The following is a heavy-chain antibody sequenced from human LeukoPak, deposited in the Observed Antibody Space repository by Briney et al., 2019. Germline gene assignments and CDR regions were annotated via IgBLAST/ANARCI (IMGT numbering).Heavy chain of an antibody. CDR2: ITPILDTT. Sequence: ASVKVSCKASGGSFSNFAINWVRQAPGQGLEWIGKITPILDTTNYAQKFQGRVTITADKSTSTAYMELSSLRSEDTAVYYCARAGCSSTSCDDSPWGQGTLVTVSS. CDR1: GGSFSNFA. CDR3: ARAGCSSTSCDDSP. D-gene: IGHD2-2*01. V-gene: IGHV1-69*04. J-gene: IGHJ5*02.